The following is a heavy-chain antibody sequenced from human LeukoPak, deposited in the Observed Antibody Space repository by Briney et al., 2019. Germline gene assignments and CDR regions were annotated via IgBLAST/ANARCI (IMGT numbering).Heavy chain of an antibody. CDR3: STAKFDS. V-gene: IGHV3-7*01. Sequence: GGSLRLSCAASGFTFNRDWMNWVRQAPGKGLEWVANINQDGSEKYYVDSVKGRFTISRDNAKNSLFLQMSSLRAEDTAVYYCSTAKFDSWGQGTLVTVSS. J-gene: IGHJ4*02. CDR1: GFTFNRDW. CDR2: INQDGSEK.